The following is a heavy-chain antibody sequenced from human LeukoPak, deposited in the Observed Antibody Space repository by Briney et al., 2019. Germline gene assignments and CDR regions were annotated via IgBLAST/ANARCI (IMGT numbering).Heavy chain of an antibody. CDR1: GFTFSSYS. CDR3: ARSRDGYNYFDY. D-gene: IGHD5-24*01. Sequence: GGSLRLSCAASGFTFSSYSMNWVRQAPGKGLEWVSSISSSSSYIYYADSVKGRFTISRDNAKNSLYLQMNSLRAEDTAVYYCARSRDGYNYFDYWGQGTPVTVSS. J-gene: IGHJ4*02. CDR2: ISSSSSYI. V-gene: IGHV3-21*01.